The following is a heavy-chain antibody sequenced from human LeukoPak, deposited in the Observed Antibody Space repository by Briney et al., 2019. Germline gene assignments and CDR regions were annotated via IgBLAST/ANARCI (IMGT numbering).Heavy chain of an antibody. CDR1: GVSIRSYY. Sequence: SETLSLTCTVSGVSIRSYYWSWIRQPAGKGLEWIGRFHTSGSTNYNPSLKSRVTMSVDTSKNQFSLKLSSVTAADTAVYFCARAYSSSWYFNWFDPWGQGTLVTVSS. V-gene: IGHV4-4*07. D-gene: IGHD6-13*01. CDR3: ARAYSSSWYFNWFDP. CDR2: FHTSGST. J-gene: IGHJ5*02.